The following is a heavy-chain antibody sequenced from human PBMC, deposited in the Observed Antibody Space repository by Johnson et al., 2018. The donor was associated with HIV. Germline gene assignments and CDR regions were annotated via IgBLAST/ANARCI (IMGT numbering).Heavy chain of an antibody. J-gene: IGHJ3*02. CDR2: ISYDGSNK. Sequence: QVQLVESGGGVVQPGTSLRLSCAASGFTFTSFAMHWVRQAPGKGLEWVGFISYDGSNKYYADSVKGRFTISRDNSKNTLYLHMNSLRVEDTAVYYCAKGQGARGAFDIWGQGTMVTVSS. D-gene: IGHD4/OR15-4a*01. CDR3: AKGQGARGAFDI. V-gene: IGHV3-30-3*01. CDR1: GFTFTSFA.